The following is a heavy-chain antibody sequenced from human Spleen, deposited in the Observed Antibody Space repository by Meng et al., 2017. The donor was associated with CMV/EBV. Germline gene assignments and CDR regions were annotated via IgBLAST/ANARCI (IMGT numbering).Heavy chain of an antibody. V-gene: IGHV4-59*13. D-gene: IGHD3-16*01. Sequence: GSLRLSCGVSGGSISSYSWTWIRQPPGKALEWVGSISYSGFTNYNPSLKSRVTISVDTSKSQFSLNLSSVTAADTAVYYCARGNLMITFGGVDKTHWFDPWGQGTLVTVSS. CDR3: ARGNLMITFGGVDKTHWFDP. CDR1: GGSISSYS. CDR2: ISYSGFT. J-gene: IGHJ5*02.